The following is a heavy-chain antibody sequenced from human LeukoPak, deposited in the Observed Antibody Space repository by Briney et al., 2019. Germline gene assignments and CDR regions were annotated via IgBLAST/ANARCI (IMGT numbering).Heavy chain of an antibody. V-gene: IGHV3-30*04. CDR1: GFTFSSYA. Sequence: GRSLRLSCAASGFTFSSYAMHWVRQAPGKGLEWVAVISYDGSNKYYADSVKGRFTISRDNSKNTLYLQMNSLRAEDTAVYYCARGGIAAAGTSPGLDYWGQGTLVTVSS. CDR3: ARGGIAAAGTSPGLDY. D-gene: IGHD6-13*01. J-gene: IGHJ4*02. CDR2: ISYDGSNK.